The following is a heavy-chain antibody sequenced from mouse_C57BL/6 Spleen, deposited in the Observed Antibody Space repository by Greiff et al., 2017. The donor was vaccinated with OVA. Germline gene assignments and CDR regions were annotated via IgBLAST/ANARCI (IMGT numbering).Heavy chain of an antibody. CDR1: GYAFSSYW. CDR3: ARSYYGYGYAMDY. D-gene: IGHD2-9*01. J-gene: IGHJ4*01. V-gene: IGHV1-80*01. Sequence: VQLQQSGAELVKPGASVKISCKASGYAFSSYWMNWVKQRPGKGLEWIGQIYPGDGDTNYNGKFKGKATLTADKSSSTAYMQLSSLTSEDSAVYFCARSYYGYGYAMDYWGQGTSVTVSS. CDR2: IYPGDGDT.